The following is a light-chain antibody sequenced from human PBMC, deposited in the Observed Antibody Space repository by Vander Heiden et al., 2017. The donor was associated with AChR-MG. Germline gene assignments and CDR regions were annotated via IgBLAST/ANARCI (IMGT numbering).Light chain of an antibody. V-gene: IGKV1-39*01. Sequence: DIQMTQSPSSLSASVGDRVTITCRASQSISSYLNWYQQKPGKAPKLLIYAASSWQSGVPSRFSGSGSGTDFTLTISSRQPEDFATYYCQQNDSTHSLTFGGGTKVEIK. CDR2: AAS. CDR1: QSISSY. J-gene: IGKJ4*01. CDR3: QQNDSTHSLT.